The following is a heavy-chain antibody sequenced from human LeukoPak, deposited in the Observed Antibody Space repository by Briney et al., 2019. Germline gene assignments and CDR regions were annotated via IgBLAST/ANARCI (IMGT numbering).Heavy chain of an antibody. V-gene: IGHV1-69*01. Sequence: SSVKVSCKASGGTFSSYAISWVRQAPGQGLEWMGGIIPIFGTANYAQKFQGRVTITADESTSTAYMELSSLRSEDTAVYYCARTEVVPAAMHFQHWGQGTLVTVSS. CDR2: IIPIFGTA. D-gene: IGHD2-2*01. CDR3: ARTEVVPAAMHFQH. J-gene: IGHJ1*01. CDR1: GGTFSSYA.